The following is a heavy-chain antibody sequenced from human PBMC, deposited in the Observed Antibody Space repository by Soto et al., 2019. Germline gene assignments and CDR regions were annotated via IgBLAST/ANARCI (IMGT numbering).Heavy chain of an antibody. CDR2: ISGSGGST. CDR1: GFTFSSYA. Sequence: EVQLLESGGGLVQPGGSLRLSCAASGFTFSSYAMSWVRQAPGKGLEWVSAISGSGGSTYYADSVKGRFTISRDNSKNTLYLQMNSLRAEDTAVYYCATDRISYYDILTGPFDYWGQGTLVTVSS. D-gene: IGHD3-9*01. V-gene: IGHV3-23*01. J-gene: IGHJ4*02. CDR3: ATDRISYYDILTGPFDY.